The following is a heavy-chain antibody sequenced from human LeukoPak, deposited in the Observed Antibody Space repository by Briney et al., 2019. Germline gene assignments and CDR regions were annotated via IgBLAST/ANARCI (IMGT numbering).Heavy chain of an antibody. J-gene: IGHJ4*02. CDR1: GFTFSSYA. CDR2: ISGSGGST. V-gene: IGHV3-23*01. D-gene: IGHD6-19*01. Sequence: GGSLRLSCAASGFTFSSYAMSWVRQAPGKGLEWVSAISGSGGSTYYADSVKGRFTISRDNSKNTLYLQMNSLRAEDTALYYCARALYGSGWCQDYWGQGTLVTVSS. CDR3: ARALYGSGWCQDY.